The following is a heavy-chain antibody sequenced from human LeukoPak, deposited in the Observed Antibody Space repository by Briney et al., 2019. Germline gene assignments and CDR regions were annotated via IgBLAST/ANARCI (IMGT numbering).Heavy chain of an antibody. CDR2: IYDSGST. J-gene: IGHJ4*02. Sequence: PSETLSLTCTVSGGSVSSYYWTWVRQPPGKGLEWIGNIYDSGSTNYNPSLKSRVTISVDTSKNQCSLKLSSVTAADTAVYYCARQSISGSSLSYFDYWGQGTLVNVSS. CDR3: ARQSISGSSLSYFDY. D-gene: IGHD3-22*01. V-gene: IGHV4-59*02. CDR1: GGSVSSYY.